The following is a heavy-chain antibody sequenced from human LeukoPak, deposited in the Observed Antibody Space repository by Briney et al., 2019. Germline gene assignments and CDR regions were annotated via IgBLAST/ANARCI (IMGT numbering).Heavy chain of an antibody. CDR2: ISISGGKT. D-gene: IGHD1-1*01. CDR3: AKEEVPNDY. J-gene: IGHJ4*02. Sequence: PGGSLRLSCAVSGFTFYNSAMSWVRQAPGKGLEWVSGISISGGKTYYAASVEGRFTISRDNSKNTVYLQLDSLRAEDTAVYYCAKEEVPNDYWGQGTLVTV. V-gene: IGHV3-23*01. CDR1: GFTFYNSA.